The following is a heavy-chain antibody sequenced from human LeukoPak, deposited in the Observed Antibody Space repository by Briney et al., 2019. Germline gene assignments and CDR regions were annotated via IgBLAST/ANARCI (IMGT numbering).Heavy chain of an antibody. J-gene: IGHJ4*02. CDR3: ARGGGGPTPYCGGDCPSYYFDY. V-gene: IGHV3-53*01. Sequence: PGGSLRLSCAASGFTVSSNYMSWVRQAPGKGLEWVSVIYSGGSTYYADSVKGRFTISRDNSKNTLYLQMNSLRAEDTAVYYCARGGGGPTPYCGGDCPSYYFDYWGQGTLVTVSS. CDR2: IYSGGST. D-gene: IGHD2-21*02. CDR1: GFTVSSNY.